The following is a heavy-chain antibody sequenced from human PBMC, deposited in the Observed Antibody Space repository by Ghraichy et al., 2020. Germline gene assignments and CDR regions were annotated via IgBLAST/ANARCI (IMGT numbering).Heavy chain of an antibody. D-gene: IGHD3-3*01. CDR2: INPNSGGT. Sequence: ASVKVSCKASGYTFTGYYMHWVRQAPGQGLEWMGWINPNSGGTNYAQKFQGWVTMTRDTSISTAYMELSRLRSDDTAVYYCARDRAYRGYFEARRSYYYYYMDVWGKGTTVTVSS. CDR1: GYTFTGYY. CDR3: ARDRAYRGYFEARRSYYYYYMDV. V-gene: IGHV1-2*04. J-gene: IGHJ6*03.